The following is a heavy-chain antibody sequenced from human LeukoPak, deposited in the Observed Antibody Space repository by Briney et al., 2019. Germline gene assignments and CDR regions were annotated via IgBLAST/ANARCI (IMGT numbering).Heavy chain of an antibody. J-gene: IGHJ4*02. CDR2: INHSGIT. CDR1: GGSFSDYY. Sequence: SETLSHTCAVFGGSFSDYYWSWIRQPPGKGLEWIGEINHSGITNYNPSLKSRVTISADTSKNQFSLKLSSVTAADTSVYYCASDTVAGTGWGQGTLVTVSS. V-gene: IGHV4-34*01. D-gene: IGHD6-19*01. CDR3: ASDTVAGTG.